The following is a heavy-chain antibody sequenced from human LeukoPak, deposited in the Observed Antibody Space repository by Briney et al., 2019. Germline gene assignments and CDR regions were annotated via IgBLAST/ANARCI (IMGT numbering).Heavy chain of an antibody. CDR1: GFTFSSYG. D-gene: IGHD6-19*01. Sequence: GGSLRLSCAAPGFTFSSYGMHWVRQAPGKGLEWVAVISYDGSNKYYADSVKGRFTISRDNSKNTLYLQMNSLRAEDTAVYYCAITYSSGRDYWGQGTLVTVSS. J-gene: IGHJ4*02. CDR2: ISYDGSNK. V-gene: IGHV3-30*03. CDR3: AITYSSGRDY.